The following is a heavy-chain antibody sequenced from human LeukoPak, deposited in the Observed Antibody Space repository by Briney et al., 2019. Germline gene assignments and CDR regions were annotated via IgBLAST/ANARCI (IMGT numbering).Heavy chain of an antibody. V-gene: IGHV3-7*01. D-gene: IGHD2-15*01. CDR3: AREGFYFIDF. J-gene: IGHJ4*01. Sequence: GGSLRLSCAASGFTFTNNFMSWVRQVPGKGLEWVANIKQDGSEKTYADSVRGRFTIFRDNAKNSVYLQMNSLRAEDSAIYYCAREGFYFIDFWGQGTLVTVSS. CDR1: GFTFTNNF. CDR2: IKQDGSEK.